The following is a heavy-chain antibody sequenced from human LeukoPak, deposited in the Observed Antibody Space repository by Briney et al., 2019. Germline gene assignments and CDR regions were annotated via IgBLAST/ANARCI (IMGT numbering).Heavy chain of an antibody. J-gene: IGHJ4*02. CDR1: GFIFSNYE. CDR2: ISSSATSI. V-gene: IGHV3-48*03. CDR3: ARVYCSSSSCSGIDD. D-gene: IGHD2-2*01. Sequence: GGSLRLSCAASGFIFSNYEMNWVRQAPGKGLEWVSSISSSATSIYYADSVKGRFTIFRDNAKNSLYLQMDSLRADDAAVYYCARVYCSSSSCSGIDDWGQGTLVTVSS.